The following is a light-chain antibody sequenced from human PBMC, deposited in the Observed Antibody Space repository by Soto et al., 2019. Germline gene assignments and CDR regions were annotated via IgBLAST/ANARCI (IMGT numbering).Light chain of an antibody. Sequence: DIHMTQSPSSLSASVGDRVTITCRSSQSISSFLNWYQQGPGRAPNLLIYAASTLRYGVPSRFRGSESGAEFTLTISRLQPEDFATYFCQQSYTTPWTFGHGTKVDIK. V-gene: IGKV1-39*01. CDR1: QSISSF. J-gene: IGKJ1*01. CDR3: QQSYTTPWT. CDR2: AAS.